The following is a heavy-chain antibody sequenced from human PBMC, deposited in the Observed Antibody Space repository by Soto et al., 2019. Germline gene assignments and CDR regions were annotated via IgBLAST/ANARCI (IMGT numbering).Heavy chain of an antibody. CDR2: IYYSGST. J-gene: IGHJ4*02. CDR3: ARRWGSSFDY. CDR1: GGSISSYY. V-gene: IGHV4-39*01. Sequence: QLQLQESGPGLVKPSETLSLTCTVSGGSISSYYWGWIRRPPGKGLEWIGSIYYSGSTYYNPSLNSRVTISVDTSKNQFSLKLSSVTAADTAVYYCARRWGSSFDYLVQVTLVTVSS. D-gene: IGHD7-27*01.